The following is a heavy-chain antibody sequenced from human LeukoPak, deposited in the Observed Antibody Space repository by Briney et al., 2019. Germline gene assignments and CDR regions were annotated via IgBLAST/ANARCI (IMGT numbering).Heavy chain of an antibody. CDR2: INTDGSST. CDR1: GFTFSGYW. D-gene: IGHD5-18*01. CDR3: ARDGDSYGYYYYMDV. J-gene: IGHJ6*03. Sequence: GGSLRLSCAASGFTFSGYWMHWVRQAPGKGLVWVSRINTDGSSTSYADSVKGRFTISRDNAKNTLYLQMNSLRAEDTAVYYCARDGDSYGYYYYMDVWGKGTTVTVSS. V-gene: IGHV3-74*01.